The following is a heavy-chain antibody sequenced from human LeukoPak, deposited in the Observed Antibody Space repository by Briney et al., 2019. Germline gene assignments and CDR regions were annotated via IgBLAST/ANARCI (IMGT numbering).Heavy chain of an antibody. J-gene: IGHJ4*02. CDR1: GGSISSYY. CDR2: IYYSGST. Sequence: SETLSHTCTVSGGSISSYYWSWIRQPPGKGLEWIGYIYYSGSTNYNPSLRSRVTISVDTSKNQFSLKLSSVTAADTAVFYCARKLGIAAAGTAYFDYWGQGTLVTVSS. CDR3: ARKLGIAAAGTAYFDY. V-gene: IGHV4-59*08. D-gene: IGHD6-13*01.